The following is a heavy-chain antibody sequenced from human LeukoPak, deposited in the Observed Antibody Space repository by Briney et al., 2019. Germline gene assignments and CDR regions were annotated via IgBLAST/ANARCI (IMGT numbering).Heavy chain of an antibody. CDR3: ARADYGGVPYDYGMDV. Sequence: PGGSLRLSCAASGFTFSSYSMNWVRQAPGKGLEWVSSISSSSSYIYYADSVKGRFTISRDNAKNSLYLQMNSLRAEDTAVYYCARADYGGVPYDYGMDVWGQGTTITVSS. V-gene: IGHV3-21*01. CDR1: GFTFSSYS. CDR2: ISSSSSYI. D-gene: IGHD4-23*01. J-gene: IGHJ6*02.